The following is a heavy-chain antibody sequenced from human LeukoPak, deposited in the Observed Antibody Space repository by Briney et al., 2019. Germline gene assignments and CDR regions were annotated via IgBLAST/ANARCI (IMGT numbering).Heavy chain of an antibody. V-gene: IGHV4-39*07. CDR2: IYYSGST. Sequence: SETLSLTCTVSGGSISSSSYYWGWIRQPPRKGLEWIGSIYYSGSTYYNPSLKSRVTISVDTSKNQFSLKLSSVTAADTAVYYCARARGGSGSHYFDYWGQGTLVTVSS. CDR3: ARARGGSGSHYFDY. J-gene: IGHJ4*02. CDR1: GGSISSSSYY. D-gene: IGHD3-10*01.